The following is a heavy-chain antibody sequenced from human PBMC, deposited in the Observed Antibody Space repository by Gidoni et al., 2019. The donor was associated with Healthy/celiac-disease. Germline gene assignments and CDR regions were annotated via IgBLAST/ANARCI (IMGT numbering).Heavy chain of an antibody. Sequence: QITLKESGPTLVKPTQTLTLTCTFSGFSLSTSGVGVGWIRQPPGKALEWLALIYWDDDKRYSPSLKSRLTITKDTSKNQVVLTMTNMDPVDTATYYCARETGITIFGVVLQGAFDIWGQGTMVTVSS. V-gene: IGHV2-5*02. J-gene: IGHJ3*02. D-gene: IGHD3-3*01. CDR1: GFSLSTSGVG. CDR2: IYWDDDK. CDR3: ARETGITIFGVVLQGAFDI.